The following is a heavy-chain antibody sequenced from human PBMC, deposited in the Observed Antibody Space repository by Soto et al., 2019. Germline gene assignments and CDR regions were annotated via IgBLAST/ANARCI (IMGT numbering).Heavy chain of an antibody. V-gene: IGHV3-13*01. CDR3: ARSLGITANWFDP. Sequence: GSLRLSCAASGFTFSSYDMHWVRQATGKGLEWVSAIGTAGDTYYPGSVKGRFTISRENAKNSLYLQMNSLRAGDTAVYYCARSLGITANWFDPWGQGTLVTAPQ. D-gene: IGHD3-16*01. CDR2: IGTAGDT. J-gene: IGHJ5*02. CDR1: GFTFSSYD.